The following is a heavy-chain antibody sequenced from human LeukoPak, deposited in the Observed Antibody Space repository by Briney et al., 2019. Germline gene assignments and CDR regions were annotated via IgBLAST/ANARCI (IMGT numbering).Heavy chain of an antibody. CDR1: GFTFSSYW. D-gene: IGHD1-26*01. V-gene: IGHV3-7*01. CDR3: ARDRIKSGSYYFDY. J-gene: IGHJ4*02. Sequence: GGSLRLSCAASGFTFSSYWMSWVRQAPGKGLEWVANIKQDGSDTYSVDSVKGRFTISRDNAKNLMYLQMNSLRAEDTAVYYCARDRIKSGSYYFDYWGQGTLVTVSS. CDR2: IKQDGSDT.